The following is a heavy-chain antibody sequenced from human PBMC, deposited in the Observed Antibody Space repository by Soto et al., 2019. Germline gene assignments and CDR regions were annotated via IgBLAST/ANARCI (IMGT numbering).Heavy chain of an antibody. D-gene: IGHD4-4*01. V-gene: IGHV4-34*01. CDR3: ARGLGHRVTPNLHFDY. Sequence: SETLSLTCAVYGGSFSGYYWSWIRQPPGKGLEWIGEINHSGSTNYNPSLKSRVTISVDTSKNQFSLKLSSVTAADTAVYYCARGLGHRVTPNLHFDYWGQGTLVTVSS. CDR2: INHSGST. J-gene: IGHJ4*02. CDR1: GGSFSGYY.